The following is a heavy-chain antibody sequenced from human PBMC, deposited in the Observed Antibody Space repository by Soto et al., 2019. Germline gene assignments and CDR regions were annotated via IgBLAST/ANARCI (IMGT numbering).Heavy chain of an antibody. V-gene: IGHV3-30-3*01. D-gene: IGHD1-26*01. CDR3: ASGSGSYYYYYYCMDV. CDR1: GFTFSSYA. Sequence: GGSLRLSCAASGFTFSSYAMRWVRQAPGKGLEWVAVISYDGSNKYYADSVKGRFTISRDNSKNTLYLQMNSLRAEDTAVYYCASGSGSYYYYYYCMDVWGQGTTVTVSS. J-gene: IGHJ6*02. CDR2: ISYDGSNK.